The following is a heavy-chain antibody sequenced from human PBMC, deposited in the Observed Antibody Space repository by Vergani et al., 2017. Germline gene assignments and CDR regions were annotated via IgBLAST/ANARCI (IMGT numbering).Heavy chain of an antibody. Sequence: EVQLVESGGGLVQPGGSLRLSCAASGFTFSSYWMSWVRQAPGKGLEWVANIKQDGSEKYYVESVKGRFTISRDNSKNALYLQMNSLRAEDTAVYYCARGRRGIAAALNWFDPWGQGTLVTVSS. J-gene: IGHJ5*02. CDR1: GFTFSSYW. D-gene: IGHD6-13*01. CDR2: IKQDGSEK. V-gene: IGHV3-7*04. CDR3: ARGRRGIAAALNWFDP.